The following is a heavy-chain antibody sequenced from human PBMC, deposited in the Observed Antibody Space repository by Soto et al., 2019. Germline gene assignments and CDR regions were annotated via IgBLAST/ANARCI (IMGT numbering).Heavy chain of an antibody. V-gene: IGHV4-38-2*02. D-gene: IGHD6-6*01. CDR3: ARESIAARPYYYYGMDV. J-gene: IGHJ6*02. Sequence: SETLSLTCAVSCYSISSGYYWGWIRQPPGKGLEWIGSIYHSGSTYYNPSLKSRVTISVDTSKNQFSLKLSSVTAADTAVYYCARESIAARPYYYYGMDVWGQGTTVTVSS. CDR2: IYHSGST. CDR1: CYSISSGYY.